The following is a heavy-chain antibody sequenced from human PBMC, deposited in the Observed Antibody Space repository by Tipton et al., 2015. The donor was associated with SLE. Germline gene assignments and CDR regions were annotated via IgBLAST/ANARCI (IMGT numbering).Heavy chain of an antibody. D-gene: IGHD5-18*01. Sequence: TLSLTCTVSGASISSGSYCWSWIRQPAGKGLEWLGQIYSSGNTNYNPPLKRRVTISTDTDKNQFFLNLSTVTAADTAVYYCARLNVGYSYGSYYFDYSGQEALVTVSS. V-gene: IGHV4-61*09. CDR3: ARLNVGYSYGSYYFDY. CDR1: GASISSGSYC. J-gene: IGHJ4*02. CDR2: IYSSGNT.